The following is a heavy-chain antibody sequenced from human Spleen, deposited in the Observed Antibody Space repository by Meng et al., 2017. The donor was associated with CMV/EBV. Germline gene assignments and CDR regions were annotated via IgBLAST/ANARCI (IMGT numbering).Heavy chain of an antibody. Sequence: GGSLRLSCAASGFTFSSYAMHWVRQAPGKGLEWVAVISYDGSNKYYADSVKGRFTISRDNSKNTLYLQMNSLRAEDTAVYYCARERLAVAGFDPWGQGTTVTVSS. J-gene: IGHJ6*02. CDR2: ISYDGSNK. V-gene: IGHV3-30*04. CDR3: ARERLAVAGFDP. CDR1: GFTFSSYA. D-gene: IGHD6-19*01.